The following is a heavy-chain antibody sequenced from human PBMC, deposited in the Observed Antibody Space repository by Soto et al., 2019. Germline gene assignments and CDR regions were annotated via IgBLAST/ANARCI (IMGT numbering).Heavy chain of an antibody. J-gene: IGHJ4*02. CDR3: AREEGLSMDY. D-gene: IGHD2-8*01. CDR1: GGSISTYY. CDR2: IYYSGTT. V-gene: IGHV4-59*01. Sequence: PSETLSLTCTFSGGSISTYYWTWIRQPPGKGLEWIGFIYYSGTTNYNPSLKSRLTISVDTSKNQFSLKLSSVTAADTAVYYCAREEGLSMDYWGQGTVVTVSS.